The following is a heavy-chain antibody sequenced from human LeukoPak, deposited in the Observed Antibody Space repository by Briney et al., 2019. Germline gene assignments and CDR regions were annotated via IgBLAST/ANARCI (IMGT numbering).Heavy chain of an antibody. V-gene: IGHV4-61*02. Sequence: SQTLSLTCTVSGGSISSGSYYWSWIRQPAGKGLEWIGRIYTSGSTNYNPSLKSRVTISVDTSKKQFSLKLRSVTAADTAVYYCARETSQKGAHYMDVWGKGTTVTISS. D-gene: IGHD3-16*01. CDR3: ARETSQKGAHYMDV. J-gene: IGHJ6*03. CDR1: GGSISSGSYY. CDR2: IYTSGST.